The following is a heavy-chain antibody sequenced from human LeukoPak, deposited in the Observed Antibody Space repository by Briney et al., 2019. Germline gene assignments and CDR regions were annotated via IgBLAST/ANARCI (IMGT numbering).Heavy chain of an antibody. CDR3: ACLYDSSGDDAFDI. CDR2: INPNSGGT. D-gene: IGHD3-22*01. J-gene: IGHJ3*02. Sequence: ASVKVSCKASGYTFTGYYMHWVRQAPGQGLEWMGWINPNSGGTNYAQKFQGRVTMTRDTSISTAYMELSRLRSDDTAVYYCACLYDSSGDDAFDIWGQGTMVTVSS. V-gene: IGHV1-2*02. CDR1: GYTFTGYY.